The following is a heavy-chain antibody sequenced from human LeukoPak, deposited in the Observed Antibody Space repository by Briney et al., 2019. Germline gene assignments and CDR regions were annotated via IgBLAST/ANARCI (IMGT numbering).Heavy chain of an antibody. Sequence: GGSLRLSCAASGFTFSSYSMNWVRQAPGKGLEWVSYISSSSSTIYYADSVKGRFTISRDNSKNTLYLQMNSLRAEDTAVYYCAGGHSNYGYYYYGMDVWGQGTTVTVSS. D-gene: IGHD4-11*01. CDR2: ISSSSSTI. CDR3: AGGHSNYGYYYYGMDV. V-gene: IGHV3-48*01. CDR1: GFTFSSYS. J-gene: IGHJ6*02.